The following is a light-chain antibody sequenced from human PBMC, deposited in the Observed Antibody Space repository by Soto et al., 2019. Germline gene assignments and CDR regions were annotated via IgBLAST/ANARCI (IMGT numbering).Light chain of an antibody. Sequence: VQMTHSPSSLCASLGDIVTMTFRASQNIDNYLNWYQQKPGKAPNLLIYAASSLQSGVPSRFAGSGSGTHFTLTISTLQPEDVGTYFCQQSLSTPIYSFGQGTKVDIK. CDR2: AAS. V-gene: IGKV1-39*01. CDR3: QQSLSTPIYS. CDR1: QNIDNY. J-gene: IGKJ2*03.